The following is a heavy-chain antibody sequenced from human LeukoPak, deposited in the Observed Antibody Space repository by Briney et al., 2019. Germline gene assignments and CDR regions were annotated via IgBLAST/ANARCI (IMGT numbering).Heavy chain of an antibody. CDR2: IKQDGSEE. J-gene: IGHJ4*02. CDR3: ARGVTGFDY. Sequence: GGSLRLSSAAPGFTFSSYLMTWVRQAPGKRLEWVANIKQDGSEEQYVDSVKGRYTISRAHARNSLYLQMNRLRADDTAVYYCARGVTGFDYWGQGTLFTVSS. CDR1: GFTFSSYL. D-gene: IGHD3-9*01. V-gene: IGHV3-7*03.